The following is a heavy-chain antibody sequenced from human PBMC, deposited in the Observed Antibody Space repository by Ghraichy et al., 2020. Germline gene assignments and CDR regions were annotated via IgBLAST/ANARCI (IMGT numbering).Heavy chain of an antibody. D-gene: IGHD2-15*01. Sequence: SETLSLTCAVYGGSFSGYYWSWIRQPPGKGLEWIEEINHSGSTDYNPSLKSRVTISVDTSKNQFSLKLSSVTAADTAVYYCARGADIVVVVAATSAFDIWGQGTMVTVSS. V-gene: IGHV4-34*01. CDR2: INHSGST. CDR3: ARGADIVVVVAATSAFDI. CDR1: GGSFSGYY. J-gene: IGHJ3*02.